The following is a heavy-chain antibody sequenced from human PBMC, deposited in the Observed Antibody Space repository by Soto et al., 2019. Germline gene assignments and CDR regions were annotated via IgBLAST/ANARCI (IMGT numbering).Heavy chain of an antibody. Sequence: GSLRLSCAASGFTVSSNYMSWVRQAPGKGLEWVSVIYSGGTTYYADSVKGRFTISRDNSKNTLYLQMNSLRAEDTAVYYCARESYYDSSGYVDYWGQGTLVTVSS. D-gene: IGHD3-22*01. CDR3: ARESYYDSSGYVDY. CDR1: GFTVSSNY. J-gene: IGHJ4*02. V-gene: IGHV3-53*01. CDR2: IYSGGTT.